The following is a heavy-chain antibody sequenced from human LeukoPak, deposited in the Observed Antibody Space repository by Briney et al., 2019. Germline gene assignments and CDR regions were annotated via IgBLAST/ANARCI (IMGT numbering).Heavy chain of an antibody. Sequence: SETLSLTCAIYGGSFSGYYWSWIRQPPGKGLEWIGEINHRGSTNYNPSLKSRVTISVDTSMNSFSLELSSVTAADTAVYYCARVVYCGGDCYPFDYWGQGTLTTISS. CDR2: INHRGST. CDR3: ARVVYCGGDCYPFDY. V-gene: IGHV4-34*01. D-gene: IGHD2-21*02. CDR1: GGSFSGYY. J-gene: IGHJ4*02.